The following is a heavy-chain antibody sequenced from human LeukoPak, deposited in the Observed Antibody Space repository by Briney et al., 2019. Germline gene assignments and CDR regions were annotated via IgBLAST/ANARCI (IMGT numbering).Heavy chain of an antibody. J-gene: IGHJ4*02. V-gene: IGHV3-23*01. CDR2: ISGSGGTT. CDR3: AKLRFLEWLLPIDY. D-gene: IGHD3-3*01. CDR1: GFTFSSYD. Sequence: GGSLRLSCAAYGFTFSSYDMSWVRQAPGKGLEWGSGISGSGGTTYYADSVKGRFTISRDNSKNTLYLQMNSLRAEDTAVYYCAKLRFLEWLLPIDYWGQGTLVTVSS.